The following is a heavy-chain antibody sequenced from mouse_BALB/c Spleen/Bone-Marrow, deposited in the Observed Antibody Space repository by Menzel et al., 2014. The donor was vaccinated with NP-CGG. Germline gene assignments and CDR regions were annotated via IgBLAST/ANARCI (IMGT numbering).Heavy chain of an antibody. CDR2: IYPGDGDT. D-gene: IGHD2-4*01. V-gene: IGHV1-87*01. Sequence: VQRVESGAELARPGASVKLSCKAAGYTFTSYWVQWVKQRPGQGLEWIGAIYPGDGDTRYSQKFKEKATLTADKSSSTAYVQLSSLASEDSAVYYCARRGSDYENAMDYWGQGTSVIVSS. CDR1: GYTFTSYW. J-gene: IGHJ4*01. CDR3: ARRGSDYENAMDY.